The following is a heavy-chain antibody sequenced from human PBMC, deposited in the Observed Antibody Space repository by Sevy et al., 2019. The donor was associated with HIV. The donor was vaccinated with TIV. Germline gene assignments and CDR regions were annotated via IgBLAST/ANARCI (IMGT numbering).Heavy chain of an antibody. CDR3: ARGKVPLSYYYGMDV. CDR1: GGSISNYY. CDR2: IDYSGST. J-gene: IGHJ6*02. Sequence: SETLSLTCTVSGGSISNYYWTWIRQPPGKGLEWIGYIDYSGSTNYNPSLKSRVTISVDMSKNQFSLKLSSVTAADTAVYYCARGKVPLSYYYGMDVWGQGTTVTVSS. V-gene: IGHV4-59*01.